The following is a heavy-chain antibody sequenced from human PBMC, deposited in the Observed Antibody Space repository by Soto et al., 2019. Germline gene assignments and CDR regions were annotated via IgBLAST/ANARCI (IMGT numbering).Heavy chain of an antibody. D-gene: IGHD2-15*01. CDR2: ISGSGGST. Sequence: GGSLRLSCAASGFTFSSYAMSWVRQAPGKGLEWVSAISGSGGSTYYADSVKGRFTISRDNSKNTLYLQMNSLRAEDTAVYYCAKVQEDIVVVVAVIRPFDYWGQGTLVTVSS. V-gene: IGHV3-23*01. J-gene: IGHJ4*02. CDR3: AKVQEDIVVVVAVIRPFDY. CDR1: GFTFSSYA.